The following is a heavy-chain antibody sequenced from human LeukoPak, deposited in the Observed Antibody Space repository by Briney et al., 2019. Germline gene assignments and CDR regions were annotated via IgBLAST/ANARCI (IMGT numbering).Heavy chain of an antibody. J-gene: IGHJ6*02. CDR3: ARGAPLQTVVVPAAINRYYYGMDV. Sequence: ASVKVSCKASGYTFTSYDINWGRQATGQGREGMGWMNPNSGHTGYAQKFQGRVTMTRNTSISTAYMELSSLRSEDTAVYYCARGAPLQTVVVPAAINRYYYGMDVWGQGTTVTVSS. CDR1: GYTFTSYD. V-gene: IGHV1-8*01. CDR2: MNPNSGHT. D-gene: IGHD2-2*01.